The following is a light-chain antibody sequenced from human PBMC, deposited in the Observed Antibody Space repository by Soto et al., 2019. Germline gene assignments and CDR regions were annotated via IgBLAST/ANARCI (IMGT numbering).Light chain of an antibody. Sequence: EIVLTQSASTLSLSPGERATLSWGASQSVSSYLAWYQQKPGQAPRLLIYDASNRATGIPARFSGSGSGTDFTLTISSLEPEDFAVYYCQQRSNWPPITFGQGTRLEIK. CDR2: DAS. V-gene: IGKV3-11*01. CDR1: QSVSSY. J-gene: IGKJ5*01. CDR3: QQRSNWPPIT.